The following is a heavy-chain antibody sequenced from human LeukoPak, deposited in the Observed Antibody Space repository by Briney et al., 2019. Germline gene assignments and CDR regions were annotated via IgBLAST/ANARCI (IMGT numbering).Heavy chain of an antibody. CDR2: IKEDGSEK. J-gene: IGHJ4*02. CDR1: GFTFGTYW. Sequence: GGSLRLSCAASGFTFGTYWMKWVRQAPGKGLEWVANIKEDGSEKYYVDSVKGRFTISRDNAKNSLYLQMNSLRAEDTAVYYCARRGGYYFDYLGQGTLVTVSS. D-gene: IGHD5-24*01. CDR3: ARRGGYYFDY. V-gene: IGHV3-7*01.